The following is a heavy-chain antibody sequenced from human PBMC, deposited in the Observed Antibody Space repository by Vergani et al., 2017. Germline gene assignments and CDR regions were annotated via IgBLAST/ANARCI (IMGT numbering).Heavy chain of an antibody. D-gene: IGHD3-9*01. CDR3: ARTGPYDILTGYYNYFDY. Sequence: QVQLQESGPGLVKPSETLSLTCTVSGGSISSYYWSWIRQPPGKGLEWIGEINHSGSTNYNPSLKSRVTISVDTSKNQFSLKLSSVTAADTAVYYCARTGPYDILTGYYNYFDYWGQGTLVTVSS. CDR2: INHSGST. V-gene: IGHV4-34*09. J-gene: IGHJ4*02. CDR1: GGSISSYY.